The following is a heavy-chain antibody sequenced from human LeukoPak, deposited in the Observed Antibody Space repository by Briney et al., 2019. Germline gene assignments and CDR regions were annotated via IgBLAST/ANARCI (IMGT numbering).Heavy chain of an antibody. V-gene: IGHV4-61*02. CDR1: GGSISSGSYY. J-gene: IGHJ5*02. D-gene: IGHD3-22*01. CDR3: ARELYYYDSSGHYAAGTNWFDP. CDR2: IYTSGST. Sequence: PSETLSLTCTVSGGSISSGSYYWSWIRQTAGKGLEWIGRIYTSGSTNYNPSLKSRVTISVDTSKNQFSLKLSSVTAADTAVYYCARELYYYDSSGHYAAGTNWFDPWGQRTLVTVSS.